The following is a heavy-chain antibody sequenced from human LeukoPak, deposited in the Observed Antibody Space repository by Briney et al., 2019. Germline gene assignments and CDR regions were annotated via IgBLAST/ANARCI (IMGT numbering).Heavy chain of an antibody. CDR3: ATLPGTAMVTAYFDY. V-gene: IGHV1-46*01. Sequence: ASVKVSCKASGYTFTSYYMHWVRQAPGQGLEWMGIINPSGGSTSYAQKFQGRVTMTRDTSTSTVYMELSSLRSEDTAVYYCATLPGTAMVTAYFDYWGQGTLVTVSS. D-gene: IGHD5-18*01. CDR1: GYTFTSYY. J-gene: IGHJ4*02. CDR2: INPSGGST.